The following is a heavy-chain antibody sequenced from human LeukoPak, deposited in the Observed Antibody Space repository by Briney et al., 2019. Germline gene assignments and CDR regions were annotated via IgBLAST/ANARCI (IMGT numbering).Heavy chain of an antibody. J-gene: IGHJ4*02. Sequence: SETLSLTCTVSGGSISSYYWSWIRQPPGKGLEWIGYIYYSGSTNYNPSLKSRVTISVDTSKNQFSLKLSSVTAADTAVYYCARRDGYKLDYWGQGTLVTVSS. CDR1: GGSISSYY. V-gene: IGHV4-59*01. D-gene: IGHD5-24*01. CDR3: ARRDGYKLDY. CDR2: IYYSGST.